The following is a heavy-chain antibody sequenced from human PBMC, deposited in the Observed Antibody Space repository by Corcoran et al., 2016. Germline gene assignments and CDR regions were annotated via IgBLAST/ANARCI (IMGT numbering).Heavy chain of an antibody. CDR2: IYPGDADT. CDR3: ARGGRMSIVVVPAANGMDV. Sequence: EVQLVQSGAEVKKPGESLKISCKVSGYNFITYWIGWVRQMPGKGLEWMGIIYPGDADTRYSPSFQGQVTISADKSIRTAYLPWSSLKASDTAMYFCARGGRMSIVVVPAANGMDVWGQGTTVTVSS. CDR1: GYNFITYW. J-gene: IGHJ6*02. D-gene: IGHD2-2*01. V-gene: IGHV5-51*01.